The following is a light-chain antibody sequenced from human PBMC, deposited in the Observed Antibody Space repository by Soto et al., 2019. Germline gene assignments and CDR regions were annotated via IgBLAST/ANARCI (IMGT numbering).Light chain of an antibody. Sequence: DIQRTQCPSSLSASVGDRVTITCRASQGINNWLAWYQQKPEKAPKSLIYDASSLQIGVPSRFSGSASGTDFTLTITSLQPEDFATYYCQQYSSYPITFGQGTRLEIK. CDR2: DAS. CDR3: QQYSSYPIT. CDR1: QGINNW. J-gene: IGKJ5*01. V-gene: IGKV1D-16*01.